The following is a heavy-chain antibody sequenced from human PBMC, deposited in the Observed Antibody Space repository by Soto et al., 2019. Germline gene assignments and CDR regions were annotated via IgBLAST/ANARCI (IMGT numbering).Heavy chain of an antibody. CDR1: GGSISSHY. Sequence: SETLSLTCTVSGGSISSHYWSWIRQPPGKGLEWIGYIYYSGSTNYNPSLKSRVTISVDTSKNQFSLELSSVTAADTAVYYCARASLLPPYYDILTGYFDYWGQGTLVTVSS. D-gene: IGHD3-9*01. CDR2: IYYSGST. J-gene: IGHJ4*02. V-gene: IGHV4-59*11. CDR3: ARASLLPPYYDILTGYFDY.